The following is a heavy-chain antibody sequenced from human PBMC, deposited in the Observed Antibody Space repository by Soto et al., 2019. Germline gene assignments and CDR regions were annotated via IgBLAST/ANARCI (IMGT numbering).Heavy chain of an antibody. CDR3: AKEYGSSSLSPDFDY. CDR1: GFTFSSYG. CDR2: ISYDGSNK. J-gene: IGHJ4*02. V-gene: IGHV3-30*18. Sequence: QVQPVESGGGVVQPGRSLRLSCAASGFTFSSYGMHWVRQAPGKGLEWVAVISYDGSNKYYADSVKGRFTISRDNSKNTLYLQMNSLRAEDTAVYYCAKEYGSSSLSPDFDYWGQGTLVTVSS. D-gene: IGHD6-13*01.